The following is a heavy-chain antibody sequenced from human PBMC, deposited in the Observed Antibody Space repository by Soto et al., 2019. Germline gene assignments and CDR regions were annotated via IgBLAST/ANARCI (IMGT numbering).Heavy chain of an antibody. CDR3: ARDAIPGSSARVPDDY. D-gene: IGHD6-6*01. CDR1: GGTFSSYA. V-gene: IGHV1-69*01. CDR2: IIPIFGTA. J-gene: IGHJ4*02. Sequence: QVQLVQSGAEVKKPGSSVKVSCKASGGTFSSYAISWVRQAPGQGLEWMGGIIPIFGTANYAQKFQGRVTMIADESTSTVYMVLNSLSTEDTAVYYCARDAIPGSSARVPDDYWGQGTLVTVSS.